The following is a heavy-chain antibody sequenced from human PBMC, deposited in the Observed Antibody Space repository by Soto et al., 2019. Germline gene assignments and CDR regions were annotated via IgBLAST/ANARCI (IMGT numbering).Heavy chain of an antibody. D-gene: IGHD3-16*01. CDR2: IWYDGSNK. CDR1: GFTFSSYG. V-gene: IGHV3-33*01. Sequence: GSLRLSCAASGFTFSSYGMHWVRQAPGKGLEWVAVIWYDGSNKYYADSVKGRFTISRDNSKNTLYLQMNSLRAEDTAVYYCARAPISGSPLGYFDYWGQGTLVTVSS. CDR3: ARAPISGSPLGYFDY. J-gene: IGHJ4*02.